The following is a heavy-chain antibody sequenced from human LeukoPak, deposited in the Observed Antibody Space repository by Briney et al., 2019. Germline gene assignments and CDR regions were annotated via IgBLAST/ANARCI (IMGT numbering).Heavy chain of an antibody. CDR1: GGSFSGYY. CDR3: ARAARHFWSGYYTGANWFDP. V-gene: IGHV4-34*01. CDR2: INHSGST. J-gene: IGHJ5*02. Sequence: PSETLSLTCAVYGGSFSGYYWSWIRQPPGKGLEWIGEINHSGSTNYNPSLKSRVTISVDTSKNQFSLKLSFVTAADTAVYYCARAARHFWSGYYTGANWFDPWGQGTLVTVSS. D-gene: IGHD3-3*02.